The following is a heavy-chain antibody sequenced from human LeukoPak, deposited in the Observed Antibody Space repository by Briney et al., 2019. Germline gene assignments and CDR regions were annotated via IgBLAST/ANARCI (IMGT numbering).Heavy chain of an antibody. Sequence: GSLRLSCAASEFSVGSNYMTWVRQAPGKGLEWVSLIYSGGSTYYADSVKGGFTISRDNSKNTLYLQMNSLGAEDTAVYYCARVEASGYDYGAFDYWGQGTLVTVSS. CDR2: IYSGGST. CDR3: ARVEASGYDYGAFDY. D-gene: IGHD5-12*01. J-gene: IGHJ4*02. CDR1: EFSVGSNY. V-gene: IGHV3-66*01.